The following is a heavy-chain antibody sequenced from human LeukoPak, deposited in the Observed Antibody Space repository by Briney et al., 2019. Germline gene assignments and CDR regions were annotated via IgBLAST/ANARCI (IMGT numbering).Heavy chain of an antibody. Sequence: GGSLRLSCAASGFTFSTFSMNWVRQAPGKGLEWVSYISSSSSTIYYADSVRGRFTISRDNAKNTLYLQMNSLRAEDTAAYYCAKPPPRMDVWGQGTTVTVSS. J-gene: IGHJ6*02. CDR3: AKPPPRMDV. CDR2: ISSSSSTI. CDR1: GFTFSTFS. V-gene: IGHV3-48*01.